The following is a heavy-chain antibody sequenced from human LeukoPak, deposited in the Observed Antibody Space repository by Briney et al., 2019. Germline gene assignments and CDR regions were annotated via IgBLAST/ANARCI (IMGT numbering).Heavy chain of an antibody. Sequence: RSLRLSCAASGFTFSSYALHWVRLAPGKGLEWVAVISYDGSSNYYADSVKGRFTISRDNSQNTLYLQMNSLRAEDTAVYYCARDGVTTDDSPTFDYWGQGTLVTVSS. CDR2: ISYDGSSN. D-gene: IGHD4-17*01. CDR3: ARDGVTTDDSPTFDY. CDR1: GFTFSSYA. V-gene: IGHV3-30-3*01. J-gene: IGHJ4*02.